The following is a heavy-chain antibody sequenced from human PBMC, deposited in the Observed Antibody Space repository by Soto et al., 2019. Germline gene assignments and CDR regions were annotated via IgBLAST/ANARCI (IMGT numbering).Heavy chain of an antibody. Sequence: QVRLVESGGGVVQPGTSLRLSCVASGFTFSDYVIHWVRQAAGKGLEWVASMTYDGATEYYADSVKGRFTMSRDNSKRALSLQMHRLRPDDTAVYYCARVRLSIADNDALDAWGQGTTVTVSS. J-gene: IGHJ3*01. CDR2: MTYDGATE. V-gene: IGHV3-30*14. CDR1: GFTFSDYV. D-gene: IGHD3-3*02. CDR3: ARVRLSIADNDALDA.